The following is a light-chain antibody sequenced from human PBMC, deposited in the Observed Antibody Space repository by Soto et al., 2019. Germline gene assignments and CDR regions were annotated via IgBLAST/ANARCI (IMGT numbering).Light chain of an antibody. V-gene: IGLV2-18*01. Sequence: QSALTQPPSVSGSPGQSVTISCTGTSSDVGSYNRVSWYQQPPGTAPKLMIYEVSNRPSGVPDRFSGSKSGNTASLTISGLQAEDEGDYYCSLYTSSSTYVFGGGTKLTVL. CDR1: SSDVGSYNR. J-gene: IGLJ2*01. CDR2: EVS. CDR3: SLYTSSSTYV.